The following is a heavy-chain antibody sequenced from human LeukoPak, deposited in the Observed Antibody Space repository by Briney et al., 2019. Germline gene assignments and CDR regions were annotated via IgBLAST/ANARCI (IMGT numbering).Heavy chain of an antibody. Sequence: ESGPTLFNPTQPLTLTFTFSGFSLPNSAVGVGWIRQPPGQALEWLALIYSDDDKRYNPSLKTRLSISKDTSKNQVVLRMTNVDLVDTATYFCAHRGKYLTWFDPWGQGTLVIVSS. CDR2: IYSDDDK. J-gene: IGHJ5*02. V-gene: IGHV2-5*02. D-gene: IGHD2/OR15-2a*01. CDR3: AHRGKYLTWFDP. CDR1: GFSLPNSAVG.